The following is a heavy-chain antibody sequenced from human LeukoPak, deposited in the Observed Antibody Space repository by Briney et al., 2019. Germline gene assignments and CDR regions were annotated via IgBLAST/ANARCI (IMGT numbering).Heavy chain of an antibody. CDR2: ISGSGGST. J-gene: IGHJ3*02. V-gene: IGHV3-23*01. Sequence: PGGSPRLSCAASGFTFSSYAMSWVRQAPGKGLEWVSAISGSGGSTYYADSVKGRFTISRDNSKNTLYLQMNSLRAEDTAVYYCAKDSSSSTSCYGYGGAFDIWGQGTMVTVSS. D-gene: IGHD2-2*01. CDR1: GFTFSSYA. CDR3: AKDSSSSTSCYGYGGAFDI.